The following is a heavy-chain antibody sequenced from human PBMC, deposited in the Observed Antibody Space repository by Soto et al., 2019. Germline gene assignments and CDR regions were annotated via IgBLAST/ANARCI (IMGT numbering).Heavy chain of an antibody. Sequence: QVQLQQWGAGLLRPSETLSLTCTVYGGSFSDDYWIWIRQPPGKGLEWIGEINLGGITNYNPSLKSRVSLSVATSKSQFSLRLNSVTAADTAVYYCARGWRLRPRFDPWGQGTLVTVSS. CDR2: INLGGIT. J-gene: IGHJ5*02. CDR3: ARGWRLRPRFDP. D-gene: IGHD5-12*01. CDR1: GGSFSDDY. V-gene: IGHV4-34*01.